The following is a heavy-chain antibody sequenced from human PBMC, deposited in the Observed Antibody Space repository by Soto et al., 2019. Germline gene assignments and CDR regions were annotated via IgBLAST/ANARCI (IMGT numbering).Heavy chain of an antibody. CDR1: GYTFTSYG. CDR2: INPYNGNT. D-gene: IGHD3-16*01. Sequence: QVQLVQSGAEVKKPGASVKVSCKASGYTFTSYGISWVRQAPGQGLEWMGWINPYNGNTNYAQKLQGRVTMTTDTSTNTAYMELRSRRSDDTGVYYCARDWFGIDYWGQETLVTVSS. V-gene: IGHV1-18*01. J-gene: IGHJ4*02. CDR3: ARDWFGIDY.